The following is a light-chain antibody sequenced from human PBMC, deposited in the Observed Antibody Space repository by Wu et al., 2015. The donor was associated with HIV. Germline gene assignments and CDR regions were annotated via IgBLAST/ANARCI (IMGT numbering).Light chain of an antibody. J-gene: IGKJ4*01. V-gene: IGKV3-15*01. Sequence: EIVLTQSPATLSVSPGERVTLSCRAGQSVTNNLAWYQQKPGQAPRLLIYGASTRATGIPDRFSGGGSGAEFTLTITSMQSEDFAIYYCQQYNMWPPVTFGGGAKVEAK. CDR2: GAS. CDR1: QSVTNN. CDR3: QQYNMWPPVT.